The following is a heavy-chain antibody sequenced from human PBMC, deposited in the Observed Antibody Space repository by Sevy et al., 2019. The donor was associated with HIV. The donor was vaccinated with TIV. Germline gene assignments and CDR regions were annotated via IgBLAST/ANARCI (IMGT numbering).Heavy chain of an antibody. CDR1: GFTFSSYA. V-gene: IGHV3-30-3*01. CDR3: ARVDIVATRGFDY. D-gene: IGHD5-12*01. CDR2: ISYDGSNK. Sequence: GGSLRLSCAASGFTFSSYAMHWVRQAPGKGLEWLAVISYDGSNKYYADSVKGRFTISRDNSKNTLYLQMNSLRAEDTAVYYCARVDIVATRGFDYWGQGTLVTVSS. J-gene: IGHJ4*02.